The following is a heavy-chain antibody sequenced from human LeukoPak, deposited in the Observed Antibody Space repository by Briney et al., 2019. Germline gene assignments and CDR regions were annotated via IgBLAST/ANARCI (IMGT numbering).Heavy chain of an antibody. CDR1: GGSFSSYA. Sequence: ASVKVSCKASGGSFSSYAISWVRQAPGQGLEWMGRIIPVFGTANYAQKFQERVTITADIVSNTAYLEVTSLTSDDTAVYFCAKQGVARQDYYMDVWGNGTTVTVSS. J-gene: IGHJ6*03. V-gene: IGHV1-69*06. CDR2: IIPVFGTA. D-gene: IGHD2-15*01. CDR3: AKQGVARQDYYMDV.